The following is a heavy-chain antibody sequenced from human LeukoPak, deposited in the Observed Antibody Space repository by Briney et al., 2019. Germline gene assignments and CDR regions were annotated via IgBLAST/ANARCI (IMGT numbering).Heavy chain of an antibody. CDR2: INPNSGGT. J-gene: IGHJ4*02. D-gene: IGHD3-22*01. CDR3: ARSLKKDSSGYYFGY. CDR1: GYTFTGYY. Sequence: GASVKVSCKASGYTFTGYYMHWVRQAPGQGLEWMGRINPNSGGTNYAQKFQGRVTTTRDTSISTAYMELSRLRSDDTAVYYCARSLKKDSSGYYFGYWGQGTLVTVSS. V-gene: IGHV1-2*06.